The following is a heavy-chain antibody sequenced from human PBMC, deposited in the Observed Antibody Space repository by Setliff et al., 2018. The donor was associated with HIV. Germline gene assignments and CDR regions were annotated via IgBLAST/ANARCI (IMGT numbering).Heavy chain of an antibody. CDR3: AAGHYGA. D-gene: IGHD4-17*01. J-gene: IGHJ4*02. CDR1: DFDISTNY. Sequence: GGSLRLSCAASDFDISTNYMRWIRQAPGKGLECVSVMYKDGSTSYADSVKGRFTTSRDNSNNVLFLQMNSLRAEDTALYYCAAGHYGAWGQGILVTVSS. V-gene: IGHV3-53*01. CDR2: MYKDGST.